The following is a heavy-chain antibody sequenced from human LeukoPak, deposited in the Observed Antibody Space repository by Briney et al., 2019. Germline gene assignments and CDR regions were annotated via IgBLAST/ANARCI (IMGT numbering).Heavy chain of an antibody. V-gene: IGHV3-72*01. CDR2: VGNKDDSCTT. D-gene: IGHD2-8*02. J-gene: IGHJ4*02. Sequence: GGSLRLSCAASGSIFSDHYMFWVRQAPGKGLEWVGHVGNKDDSCTTDYAASVKGRFTISRDDSKNSVDLQMNSLKIEDTAMYYCTRAYWYRFDYWSQGTLVTVSS. CDR3: TRAYWYRFDY. CDR1: GSIFSDHY.